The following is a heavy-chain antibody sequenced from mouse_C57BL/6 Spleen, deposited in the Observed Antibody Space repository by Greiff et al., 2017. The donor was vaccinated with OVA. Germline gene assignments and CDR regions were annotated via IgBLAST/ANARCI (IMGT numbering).Heavy chain of an antibody. D-gene: IGHD4-1*01. Sequence: DVKLVESGGGLVKPGGSLKLSCAASGFTFSSYAMSWVRQTPEKRLEWVATISDGGSYTYYPDNVKGRFTISRDNAKNNLYLQMSHLKSEDTAMYYCARETGKGLFDYWGQGTTLTVSS. CDR2: ISDGGSYT. J-gene: IGHJ2*01. CDR3: ARETGKGLFDY. CDR1: GFTFSSYA. V-gene: IGHV5-4*01.